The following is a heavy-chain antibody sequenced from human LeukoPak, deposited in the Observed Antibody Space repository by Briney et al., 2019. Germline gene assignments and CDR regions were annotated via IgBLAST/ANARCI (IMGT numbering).Heavy chain of an antibody. Sequence: GGSLRLSCAASGFTFSSCWMSWVRQAPGKGLEWVANIKKDGSEKYYVDPVKGRFTISRDNAKNSLYLQMNSLRAEDTAVYYCARDLYRIVVVPHYFDYWGQGTLVTVSS. CDR2: IKKDGSEK. V-gene: IGHV3-7*01. J-gene: IGHJ4*02. CDR1: GFTFSSCW. CDR3: ARDLYRIVVVPHYFDY. D-gene: IGHD3-22*01.